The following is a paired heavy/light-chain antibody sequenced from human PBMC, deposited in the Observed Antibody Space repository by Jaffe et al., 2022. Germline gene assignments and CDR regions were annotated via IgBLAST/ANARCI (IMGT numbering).Heavy chain of an antibody. D-gene: IGHD3-3*01. V-gene: IGHV3-30*18. CDR3: AKEGYYDFWSGRGYYYYYYMDV. CDR2: ISYDGSNK. Sequence: QVQLVESGGGVVQPGRSLRLSCAASGFTFSSYGMHWVRQAPGKGLEWVAVISYDGSNKYYADSVKGRFTISRDNSKNTLYLQMNSLRAEDTAVYYCAKEGYYDFWSGRGYYYYYYMDVWGKGTTVTVSS. CDR1: GFTFSSYG. J-gene: IGHJ6*03.
Light chain of an antibody. V-gene: IGLV6-57*01. CDR3: QSYDSSNPYAV. CDR2: EDN. CDR1: SGSIASNY. J-gene: IGLJ7*01. Sequence: NFMLTQPHSVSESPGKTVTISCTRSSGSIASNYVQWYQQRPGSSPTTVIYEDNQRPSGVPDRFSGSIDSSSNSASLTISGLKTEDEADYYCQSYDSSNPYAVFGGGTQLTVL.